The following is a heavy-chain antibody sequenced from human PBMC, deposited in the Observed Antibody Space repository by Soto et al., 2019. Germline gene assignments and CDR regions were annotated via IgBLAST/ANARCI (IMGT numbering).Heavy chain of an antibody. V-gene: IGHV3-23*01. D-gene: IGHD4-17*01. Sequence: EVQLLESGGGWVQPGGFLRLSCAASGFPFRNYAMSWVRQAPGKGLEWVSTISGSGGSTYYADSVKGRFTISRDNSQNTLYLQMNSLRAEDTAVYYCAKTTVIVGYYYGMDVWGQGTTVTVSS. CDR1: GFPFRNYA. J-gene: IGHJ6*02. CDR2: ISGSGGST. CDR3: AKTTVIVGYYYGMDV.